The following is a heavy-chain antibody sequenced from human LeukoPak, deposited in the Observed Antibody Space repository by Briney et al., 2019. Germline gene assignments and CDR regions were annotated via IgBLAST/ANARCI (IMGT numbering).Heavy chain of an antibody. D-gene: IGHD4-11*01. J-gene: IGHJ4*02. CDR1: GGSISSGSYY. V-gene: IGHV4-61*02. CDR2: IYTSGST. Sequence: TSETLSLTCTVSGGSISSGSYYWSWIRQPAGKGLEWIGRIYTSGSTNYNPSLKSRVTILVDTSKNQFSLKLTSVTAADTAVYYCTRDTTRDYWGQGTLVTVSS. CDR3: TRDTTRDY.